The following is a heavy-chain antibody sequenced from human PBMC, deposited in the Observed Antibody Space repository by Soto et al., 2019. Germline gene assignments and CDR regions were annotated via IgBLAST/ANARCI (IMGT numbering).Heavy chain of an antibody. CDR1: GFTFSSFS. V-gene: IGHV3-48*02. Sequence: EVQLVESGGGLVQPGGSLRLSCAASGFTFSSFSMNWVRQAPGKGLEWLSYITSSSITIYYADSVKGRFTISRDNAKNSLYLQMNSPRDEDTAVYYCARDSSSWNFDYWGQGALVTVSS. CDR3: ARDSSSWNFDY. CDR2: ITSSSITI. D-gene: IGHD6-13*01. J-gene: IGHJ4*02.